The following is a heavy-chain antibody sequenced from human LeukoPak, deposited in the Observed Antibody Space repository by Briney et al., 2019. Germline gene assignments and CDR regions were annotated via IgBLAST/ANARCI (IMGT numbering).Heavy chain of an antibody. V-gene: IGHV5-51*01. CDR3: ARGSHYSESGSHFDY. Sequence: PGESLKISCKGSGYSFTSYWIGWVRQMPGKGLEWMGIIYPGDSDTRYSPSFQGQVTISADKSISTAYLQWSSLKASDTAMYYCARGSHYSESGSHFDYWGQGTLVTVSS. CDR2: IYPGDSDT. J-gene: IGHJ4*02. CDR1: GYSFTSYW. D-gene: IGHD3-10*01.